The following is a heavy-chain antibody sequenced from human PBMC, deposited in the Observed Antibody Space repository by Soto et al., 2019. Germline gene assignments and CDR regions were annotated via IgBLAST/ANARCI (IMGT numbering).Heavy chain of an antibody. J-gene: IGHJ6*02. D-gene: IGHD2-2*02. Sequence: PGGSLRLSCAASGFTFSSYGMHWVRQAPGKGLEWVAVISYDGSNKYYADSVKGRFTISRDNSKNTLYLQMNSLRAEDTAVYYCAKGWVGSGFPIVVVPAAIYDMDVWGQGTTVTVSS. CDR1: GFTFSSYG. CDR2: ISYDGSNK. V-gene: IGHV3-30*18. CDR3: AKGWVGSGFPIVVVPAAIYDMDV.